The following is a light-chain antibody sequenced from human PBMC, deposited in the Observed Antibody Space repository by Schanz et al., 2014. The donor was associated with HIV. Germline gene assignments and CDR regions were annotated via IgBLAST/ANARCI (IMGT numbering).Light chain of an antibody. CDR2: GNS. CDR3: QSFDSSLNGVL. J-gene: IGLJ3*02. V-gene: IGLV1-40*01. Sequence: QSVLTQPPSVSGAPGQRVTISCTGSSSNIGAGYDVHWYQQLPGTAPKLLIYGNSNRPSGVPDRFSGSKSGNTASLTISGLQAEDEADYFCQSFDSSLNGVLFGGGTKLTVL. CDR1: SSNIGAGYD.